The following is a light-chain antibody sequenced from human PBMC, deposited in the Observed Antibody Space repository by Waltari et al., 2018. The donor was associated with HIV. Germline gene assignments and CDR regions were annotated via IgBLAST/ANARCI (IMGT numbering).Light chain of an antibody. CDR3: YSAADSDEV. Sequence: ELTQPSSESVSPAQTARSTCLGDVMARKNARWFQKKPGQAPLLLISQDNERPSGIPERFSGSSSGTTVTLTISGAQVEDEADYYCYSAADSDEVFGGGTKLTVL. J-gene: IGLJ3*02. CDR1: VMARKN. V-gene: IGLV3-27*01. CDR2: QDN.